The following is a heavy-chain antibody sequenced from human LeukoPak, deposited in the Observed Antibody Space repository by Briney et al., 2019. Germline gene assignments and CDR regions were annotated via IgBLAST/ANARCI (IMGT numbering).Heavy chain of an antibody. J-gene: IGHJ4*02. CDR1: GFSFSNCA. V-gene: IGHV3-30-3*01. D-gene: IGHD2-15*01. Sequence: GGSLRLSCAVSGFSFSNCAMYWVRQAPGKGLEWVALISNDGSNKYYADSVKGRFTISRDNSKNTLYLQLNSLRVEDTALYYCGREKCSGGTCYSTVDYWGQGTLVTVSS. CDR3: GREKCSGGTCYSTVDY. CDR2: ISNDGSNK.